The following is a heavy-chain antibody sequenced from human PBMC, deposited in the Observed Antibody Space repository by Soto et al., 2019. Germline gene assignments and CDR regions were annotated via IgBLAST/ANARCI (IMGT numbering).Heavy chain of an antibody. CDR1: GFTFSSYG. V-gene: IGHV3-30*03. Sequence: ESGGGVVQPGRSLRLSCAASGFTFSSYGMHWVRQAPGKGLEWVAVISYDGSNKYYADSVKGRFTISRDNSKNTLYLQMNSLRAEDTAVYYCARSGSPGGSLDYWGQGTLVTVSS. CDR3: ARSGSPGGSLDY. J-gene: IGHJ4*02. D-gene: IGHD1-26*01. CDR2: ISYDGSNK.